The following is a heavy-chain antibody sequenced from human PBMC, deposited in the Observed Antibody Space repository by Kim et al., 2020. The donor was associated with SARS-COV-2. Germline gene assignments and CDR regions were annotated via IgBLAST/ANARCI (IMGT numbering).Heavy chain of an antibody. CDR1: GYYFTSYW. D-gene: IGHD2-15*01. V-gene: IGHV5-51*01. CDR2: VYPHDSDI. J-gene: IGHJ4*02. CDR3: ASSQDVSSRVDF. Sequence: GESLKISCKGSGYYFTSYWIGWVRQMPGRGLEWMGRVYPHDSDIRYSPSFQGQVTISGDKSTTTASLQWGSLKASDSGIYYCASSQDVSSRVDFWGQGTLVTVSS.